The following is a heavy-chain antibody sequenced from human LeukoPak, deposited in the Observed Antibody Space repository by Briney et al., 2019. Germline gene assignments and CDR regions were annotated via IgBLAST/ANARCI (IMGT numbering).Heavy chain of an antibody. V-gene: IGHV4-39*07. D-gene: IGHD6-19*01. CDR3: AFQGAGRGNDFDY. CDR2: INHSGST. Sequence: SETLSLTCTVSGGSISSGGYYWSWIRQPPGKGLEWIGEINHSGSTNYNPSLKSRVTISVDTSKNQFSLKLSSVTAADTAVYYCAFQGAGRGNDFDYWGQGTLVTVSS. CDR1: GGSISSGGYY. J-gene: IGHJ4*02.